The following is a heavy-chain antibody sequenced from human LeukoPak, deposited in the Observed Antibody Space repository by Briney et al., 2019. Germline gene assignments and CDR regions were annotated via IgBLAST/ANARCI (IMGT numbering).Heavy chain of an antibody. CDR2: IYPGGTT. V-gene: IGHV4-59*08. J-gene: IGHJ4*02. CDR3: ARQVGSSRIDY. Sequence: SETLSLTCTVSGGSITTYYWSWIRQSPGKGPEWIGYIYPGGTTSYNPSLTSRVTISLDRSRSQFSLELSSVTAADTAVYYCARQVGSSRIDYWGQGTLVTVSS. CDR1: GGSITTYY. D-gene: IGHD1-26*01.